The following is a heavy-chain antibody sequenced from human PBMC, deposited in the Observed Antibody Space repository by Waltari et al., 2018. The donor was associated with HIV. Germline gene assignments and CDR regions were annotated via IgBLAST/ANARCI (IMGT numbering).Heavy chain of an antibody. CDR3: VRGAYGDINDY. J-gene: IGHJ4*02. Sequence: QVHLVQSGTEVKEPGASVRVSCKTYGYFFRRCGISWVRQATGQGLEWIGWSSGKKRDTYYEHTFQGRVAMTTDISTTTAYVELKSLISDDTAMYFCVRGAYGDINDYWGQGTLVAVSS. D-gene: IGHD4-17*01. V-gene: IGHV1-18*01. CDR1: GYFFRRCG. CDR2: SSGKKRDT.